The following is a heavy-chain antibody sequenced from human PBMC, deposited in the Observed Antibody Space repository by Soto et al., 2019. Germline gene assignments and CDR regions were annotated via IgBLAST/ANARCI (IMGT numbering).Heavy chain of an antibody. CDR2: IYYSGNT. Sequence: SETLSLTCTVSGGSISNGGNYWSWIRQHPGKGLEWIGYIYYSGNTYYNPSLKSRITISVDTSKNQFSLKLSSVTAADTAVYYCARVLWDYGGSSSVDPWGQGTLVTVSS. V-gene: IGHV4-31*03. CDR3: ARVLWDYGGSSSVDP. J-gene: IGHJ5*02. D-gene: IGHD3-10*01. CDR1: GGSISNGGNY.